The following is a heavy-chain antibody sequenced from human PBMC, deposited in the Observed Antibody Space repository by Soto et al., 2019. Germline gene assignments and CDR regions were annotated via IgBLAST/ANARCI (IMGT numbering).Heavy chain of an antibody. CDR1: GFTFSSYG. CDR2: ISYDGSNK. CDR3: VAGQYFFDY. Sequence: GGSLRLSCAASGFTFSSYGMQWVRQAPGKGLEWVAVISYDGSNKYYADSVKDRFTISRDNSKKTLYLQMNSLRADDTAVYYCVAGQYFFDYWGQGTLVTVSS. D-gene: IGHD6-19*01. V-gene: IGHV3-30*03. J-gene: IGHJ4*02.